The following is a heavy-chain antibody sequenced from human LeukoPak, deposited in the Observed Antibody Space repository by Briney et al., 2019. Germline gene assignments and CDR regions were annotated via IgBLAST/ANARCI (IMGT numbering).Heavy chain of an antibody. J-gene: IGHJ4*02. V-gene: IGHV1-18*01. D-gene: IGHD3-3*01. CDR2: ISAYNGNT. CDR1: GYTFTSYG. Sequence: ASVKVSCKASGYTFTSYGISWVRQAPGQGGEWMGWISAYNGNTNYAQKLQGRVTMTTDTSTSTAYMELRSLRSDDTAVYYCARHTLYEFWSGYSDYWGQGTLVTVSS. CDR3: ARHTLYEFWSGYSDY.